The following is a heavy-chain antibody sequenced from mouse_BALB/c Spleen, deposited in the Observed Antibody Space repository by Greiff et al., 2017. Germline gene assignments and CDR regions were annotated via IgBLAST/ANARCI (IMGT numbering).Heavy chain of an antibody. CDR3: ARGGKGLGLYAMDY. Sequence: VQLKESGGGLVKPGGSLKLSCAASGFTFSDYYMYWVRQTPEKRLEWVATISDGGSYTYYPDSVKGRFTISRDNAKNNLYLQMSSLKSEDTAMYYCARGGKGLGLYAMDYWGQGTSVTVSS. J-gene: IGHJ4*01. CDR1: GFTFSDYY. D-gene: IGHD3-3*01. V-gene: IGHV5-4*02. CDR2: ISDGGSYT.